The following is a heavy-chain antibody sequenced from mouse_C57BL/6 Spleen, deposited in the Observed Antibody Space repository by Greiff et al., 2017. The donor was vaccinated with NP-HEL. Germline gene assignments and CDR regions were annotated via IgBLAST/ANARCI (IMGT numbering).Heavy chain of an antibody. J-gene: IGHJ1*03. Sequence: QVQLQQPGAELVKPGASVKMSCKASGYTFTSYWITWVKQRPGQGLEWIGDIYPGSGSTNYNEKFKSKATLTVDTSSSTAYMQLSSLTSEDSAVYYCARFPPIYGSSSWYFDVWGTGTTVTVSS. CDR2: IYPGSGST. CDR1: GYTFTSYW. CDR3: ARFPPIYGSSSWYFDV. D-gene: IGHD1-1*01. V-gene: IGHV1-55*01.